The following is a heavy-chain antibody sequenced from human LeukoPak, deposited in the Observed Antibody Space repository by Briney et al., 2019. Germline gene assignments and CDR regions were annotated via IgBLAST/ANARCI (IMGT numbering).Heavy chain of an antibody. CDR2: ISSGGNTI. CDR3: ARDFYYGSGRFDY. D-gene: IGHD3-10*01. V-gene: IGHV3-48*03. J-gene: IGHJ4*02. Sequence: SGGSLRLSCAASGFTFSNYEMNWLRQAPGKGLEWVSYISSGGNTIYYADSVRGRFTISRDNAKNSLYLQMDSLRAEDTAIYYCARDFYYGSGRFDYWGQGTLVSVSS. CDR1: GFTFSNYE.